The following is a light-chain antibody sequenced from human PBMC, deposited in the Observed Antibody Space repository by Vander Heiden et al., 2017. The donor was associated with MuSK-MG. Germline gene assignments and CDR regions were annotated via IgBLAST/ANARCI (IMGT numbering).Light chain of an antibody. CDR2: KAS. Sequence: DIQMTQSPSTLSASVGDRVTITCRASQNINTWLAWYQQKPGKDPKLLIYKASNLESGVPSRFSGSGSGTEFTLTIISLQPEDFATYYCQQDNNYSWTFGQGTTVEIK. CDR3: QQDNNYSWT. CDR1: QNINTW. J-gene: IGKJ1*01. V-gene: IGKV1-5*03.